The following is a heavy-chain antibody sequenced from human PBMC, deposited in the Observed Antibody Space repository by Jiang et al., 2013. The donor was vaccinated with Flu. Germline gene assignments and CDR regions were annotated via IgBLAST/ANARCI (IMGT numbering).Heavy chain of an antibody. V-gene: IGHV5-51*01. J-gene: IGHJ4*02. D-gene: IGHD6-19*01. Sequence: PGESLKISCKGSGYSFTSYWIGWVRQMPGKAWSGWGIIYPGDSDTRYSPSFQGQVTISADKSISTAYLQWSSLKASDTAMYYCARRGRSSGWGKDWGQGTLVTVSS. CDR3: ARRGRSSGWGKD. CDR1: GYSFTSYW. CDR2: IYPGDSDT.